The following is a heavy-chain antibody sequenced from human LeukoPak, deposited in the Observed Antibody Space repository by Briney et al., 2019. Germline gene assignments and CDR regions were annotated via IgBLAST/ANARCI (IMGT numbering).Heavy chain of an antibody. CDR2: MNPNSGNT. J-gene: IGHJ4*02. V-gene: IGHV1-8*01. CDR3: ARSTQIAAAGDN. Sequence: GASVKVSCKASGYTFTSYDINWVRQATGQGLEWMGWMNPNSGNTGYARKFQGRVTMTRNTSISTAYMELSSLRSEDTAVYYCARSTQIAAAGDNWGQGTLVTVSS. D-gene: IGHD6-13*01. CDR1: GYTFTSYD.